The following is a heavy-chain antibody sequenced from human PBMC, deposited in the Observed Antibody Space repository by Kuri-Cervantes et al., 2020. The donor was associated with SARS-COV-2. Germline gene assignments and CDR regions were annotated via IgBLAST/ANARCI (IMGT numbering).Heavy chain of an antibody. Sequence: SVKVSCKASGGTFSSYAISWVRQAPGQGLEWMGGIIPIFGTANYAQKFQGRVTITADESTSTAYMELSSLRSEDTAVYYCARDDIGAPLFDYWGQGTLVTVSS. V-gene: IGHV1-69*13. CDR1: GGTFSSYA. CDR2: IIPIFGTA. CDR3: ARDDIGAPLFDY. J-gene: IGHJ4*02.